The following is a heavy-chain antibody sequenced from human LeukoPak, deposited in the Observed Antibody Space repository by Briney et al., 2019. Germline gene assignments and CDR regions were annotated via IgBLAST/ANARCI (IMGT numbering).Heavy chain of an antibody. CDR1: GFTVSSNH. Sequence: GGSLRLSCAASGFTVSSNHMSWVRQAPGKGLEWVSVIYSGGSTDYADSVKGRFTISRDNLKNTLYLQMNSLRAEDTAVYYCTSEQLVEYWGQGTLVTVSS. D-gene: IGHD6-13*01. CDR2: IYSGGST. CDR3: TSEQLVEY. V-gene: IGHV3-53*01. J-gene: IGHJ4*02.